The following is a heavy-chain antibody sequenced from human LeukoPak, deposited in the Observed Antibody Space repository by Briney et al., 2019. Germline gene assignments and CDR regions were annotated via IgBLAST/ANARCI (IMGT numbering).Heavy chain of an antibody. Sequence: PSETLSLTCTVSGGSISSYYWSWIRQPPGKGLEWIGDIYYSGSTNYNPSLKSRVTISVDTSKNQFSLKLSSVTAADTAVYYCASSHYDILTGYYRAFDYWGQGTLVTVSS. J-gene: IGHJ4*02. CDR2: IYYSGST. D-gene: IGHD3-9*01. CDR3: ASSHYDILTGYYRAFDY. V-gene: IGHV4-59*01. CDR1: GGSISSYY.